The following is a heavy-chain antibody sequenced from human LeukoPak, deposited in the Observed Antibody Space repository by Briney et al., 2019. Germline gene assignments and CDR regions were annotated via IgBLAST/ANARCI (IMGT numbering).Heavy chain of an antibody. CDR3: ARERPDSSGYSGFDP. V-gene: IGHV4-30-2*01. CDR2: IYHSGST. J-gene: IGHJ5*02. CDR1: GGSISSGGYS. D-gene: IGHD3-22*01. Sequence: SETLSLTCAVSGGSISSGGYSWSWIRQPPGKGLEWIGYIYHSGSTYYNPSLKSRVTISVDRSKNQFSLKLSSVTAADTAVYYCARERPDSSGYSGFDPWGQGTLVTVSS.